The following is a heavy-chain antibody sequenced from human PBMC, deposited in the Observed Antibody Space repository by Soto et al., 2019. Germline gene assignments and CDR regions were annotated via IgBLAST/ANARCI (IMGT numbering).Heavy chain of an antibody. J-gene: IGHJ5*02. CDR3: AGLQTDYCTNGVCPGGFDP. CDR2: ISAYNGNT. Sequence: AAVKVSCKASGYTFTSYGISWVRQAPGQGLEWMGWISAYNGNTNYAQKLQGRVTMTTDTSTSTAYMELRSLRSDDTAVYYCAGLQTDYCTNGVCPGGFDPWGQGTLVTVSS. D-gene: IGHD2-8*01. V-gene: IGHV1-18*04. CDR1: GYTFTSYG.